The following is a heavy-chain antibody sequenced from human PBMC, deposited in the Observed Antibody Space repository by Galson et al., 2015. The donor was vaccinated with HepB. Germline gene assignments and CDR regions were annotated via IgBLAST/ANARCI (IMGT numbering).Heavy chain of an antibody. CDR1: GYSFTNYL. Sequence: QSGAEVKKPGESLRISCKGSGYSFTNYLINWVRQMPGKGLEYMGTINPSDSYTKNSPSFQGHVTISADRSISTAYLQWSSLKASDTAMYYCARGVFNWFDPWGQGTLVTVSS. D-gene: IGHD3-16*01. CDR2: INPSDSYT. V-gene: IGHV5-10-1*01. CDR3: ARGVFNWFDP. J-gene: IGHJ5*02.